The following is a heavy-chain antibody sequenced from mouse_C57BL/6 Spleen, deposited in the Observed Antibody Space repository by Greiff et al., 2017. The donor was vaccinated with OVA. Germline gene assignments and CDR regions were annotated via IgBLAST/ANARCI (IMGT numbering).Heavy chain of an antibody. J-gene: IGHJ4*01. D-gene: IGHD2-2*01. CDR3: ARGVTTDYAMDY. Sequence: QVQLQQSGAELVKPGASVKMSCKASGYTFTSYWITWVKQRPGQGLEWIGDIYPGSGSTNYNEKFKSKATLTVDTSSSTAYMQLSSLTSEDSAVYYCARGVTTDYAMDYWGQGTSVTVSS. CDR1: GYTFTSYW. V-gene: IGHV1-55*01. CDR2: IYPGSGST.